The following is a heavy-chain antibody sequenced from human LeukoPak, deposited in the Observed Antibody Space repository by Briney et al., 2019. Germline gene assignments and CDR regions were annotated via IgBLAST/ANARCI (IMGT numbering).Heavy chain of an antibody. CDR3: ARGSLDY. CDR2: INHGGST. Sequence: PSETLSLTCAVYGGSFSGYYWTWIRQPPGKGLEWTGEINHGGSTNYNPSLKSRVTMSVDTSKNQFSLKLSSVTAADTAVYYCARGSLDYWGQGTLVTVSS. CDR1: GGSFSGYY. J-gene: IGHJ4*02. V-gene: IGHV4-34*01.